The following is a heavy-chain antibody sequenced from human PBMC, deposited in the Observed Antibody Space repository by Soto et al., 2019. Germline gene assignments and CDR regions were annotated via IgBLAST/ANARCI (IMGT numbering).Heavy chain of an antibody. CDR1: GFTFSSNS. CDR3: TRVIWSGHLTSDL. V-gene: IGHV3-48*02. Sequence: EVQVVESGGGLVQPGGSLRLSCAASGFTFSSNSMNWVRQAPGKGLEWISSISSSSSTIYADSVKGRFTLSRDNPKNSLYLQMNSLRDEDTDVYYCTRVIWSGHLTSDLWGQATLVTVSS. D-gene: IGHD3-3*01. CDR2: ISSSSSTI. J-gene: IGHJ5*02.